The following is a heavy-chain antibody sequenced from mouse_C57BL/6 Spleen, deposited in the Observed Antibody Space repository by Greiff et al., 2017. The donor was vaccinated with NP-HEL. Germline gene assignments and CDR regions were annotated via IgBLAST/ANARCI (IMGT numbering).Heavy chain of an antibody. CDR3: AKGHYYGRGTYFDY. CDR1: GFSLTSYG. D-gene: IGHD1-1*01. J-gene: IGHJ2*01. V-gene: IGHV2-3*01. CDR2: IWGDGST. Sequence: VQRVESGPGLVAPSQSLSITCTVSGFSLTSYGVSWVRQPPGKGLEWLGVIWGDGSTTYYSAPISRLSISKNNSTRQIFLKLNSLQTDYTATYNCAKGHYYGRGTYFDYWGQGTTLTVSS.